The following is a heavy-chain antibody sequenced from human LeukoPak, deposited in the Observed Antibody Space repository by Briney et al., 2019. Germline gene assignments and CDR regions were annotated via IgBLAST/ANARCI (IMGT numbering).Heavy chain of an antibody. Sequence: GGSLRLSCAASGFTFSSYGMHWVRQAPGKGLEWVAVISYDGSNKYYADSVKGRFTISRDNSKNTLYLQMNSLRAEDTAVYYCARGWRFGELLSPFDYWGQGTLVTVSS. J-gene: IGHJ4*02. CDR1: GFTFSSYG. V-gene: IGHV3-30*03. CDR2: ISYDGSNK. CDR3: ARGWRFGELLSPFDY. D-gene: IGHD3-10*01.